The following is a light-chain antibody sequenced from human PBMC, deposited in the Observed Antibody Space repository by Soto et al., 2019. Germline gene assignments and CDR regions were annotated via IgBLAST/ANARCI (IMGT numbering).Light chain of an antibody. V-gene: IGKV3-11*01. CDR2: DAS. CDR3: QQRSNWPRA. J-gene: IGKJ1*01. CDR1: QSVRTF. Sequence: EIVLTQSPATLSLSPGERVTLSCRASQSVRTFLAWYQQKPGQAPRLLISDASNRATGIPARFSGSGSGTDFTLTISSLEPEDFAVYYCQQRSNWPRAFGQGTKVDIK.